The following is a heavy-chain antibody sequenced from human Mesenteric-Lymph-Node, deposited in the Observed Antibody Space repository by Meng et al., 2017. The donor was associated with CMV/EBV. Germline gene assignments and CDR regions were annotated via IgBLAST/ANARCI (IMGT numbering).Heavy chain of an antibody. D-gene: IGHD1-7*01. Sequence: GESLKISCAASGFPFSMFAMSWVRQAPGKGLEWVSTFGGSGLGTYYAESVKGRFTISRDNSKNTLYLEMNSLRAEDTGIYYCARDHPPVTGITHAFDVWGQGTMVTVSS. CDR3: ARDHPPVTGITHAFDV. V-gene: IGHV3-23*01. CDR2: FGGSGLGT. J-gene: IGHJ3*01. CDR1: GFPFSMFA.